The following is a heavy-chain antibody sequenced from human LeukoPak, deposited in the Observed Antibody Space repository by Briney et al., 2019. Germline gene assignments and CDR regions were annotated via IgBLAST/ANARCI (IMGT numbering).Heavy chain of an antibody. CDR1: GGSISSSIYY. D-gene: IGHD4-23*01. V-gene: IGHV4-39*01. Sequence: SETLSLTCTVSGGSISSSIYYWGWIRQPPGKGLEWIGSIYYSGSTYYNPSLKSRVTISVDTSKNQFSLKLSSVTAADTAVYYCARRPVGNSDAFDIWGQGTMVTVSS. J-gene: IGHJ3*02. CDR3: ARRPVGNSDAFDI. CDR2: IYYSGST.